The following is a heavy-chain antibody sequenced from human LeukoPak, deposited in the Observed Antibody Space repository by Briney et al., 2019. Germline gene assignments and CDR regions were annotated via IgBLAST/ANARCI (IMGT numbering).Heavy chain of an antibody. D-gene: IGHD3-22*01. CDR2: IGAFGDT. CDR3: VKELDYYGSTEEYYGGVDAFDF. Sequence: GGSLRLSCAASGFAFSSYDMHCVRQASGKGLEWVSGIGAFGDTYYGVAVRGRFTISRDNSKNTLYLQMNSLRAGDTAIYYCVKELDYYGSTEEYYGGVDAFDFWGQGTMVTVSS. CDR1: GFAFSSYD. J-gene: IGHJ3*01. V-gene: IGHV3-13*01.